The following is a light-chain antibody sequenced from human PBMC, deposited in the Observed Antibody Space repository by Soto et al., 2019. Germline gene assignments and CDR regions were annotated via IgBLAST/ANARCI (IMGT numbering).Light chain of an antibody. CDR3: QQFNSYVIT. Sequence: AIQLTQSPSSLSASVGDRVTITCRASQDITSALAWYQQKPGKAPNLLIYAASSLKSGVPSRFSGSGSGTDFTRTISSLQPEDFATYYGQQFNSYVITFGQGTRLETK. J-gene: IGKJ5*01. V-gene: IGKV1-13*02. CDR1: QDITSA. CDR2: AAS.